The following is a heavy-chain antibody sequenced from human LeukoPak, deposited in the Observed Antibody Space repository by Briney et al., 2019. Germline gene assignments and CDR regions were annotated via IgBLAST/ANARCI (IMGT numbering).Heavy chain of an antibody. CDR3: AKGRDTSGRQNFDF. CDR2: ISASGSGT. Sequence: PGGSLRLSCEASGFTFTSYAMHWVRQAPGKGLEWVSSISASGSGTFYTDSMSGRFTISGDNAKKTLFLQMKNLRLGDTALYYCAKGRDTSGRQNFDFWGQGTLVTVSS. D-gene: IGHD6-19*01. CDR1: GFTFTSYA. J-gene: IGHJ4*02. V-gene: IGHV3-23*01.